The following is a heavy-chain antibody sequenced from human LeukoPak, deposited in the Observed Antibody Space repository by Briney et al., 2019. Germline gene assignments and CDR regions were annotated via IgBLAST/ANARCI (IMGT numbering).Heavy chain of an antibody. CDR2: ISWNSGSI. J-gene: IGHJ4*02. Sequence: TGGSLSLSCAASGFTFDDYAMHWVRQAPGKGLEWVSGISWNSGSIGYADSVKGRFTISRDNAKNSLYLQMNSLRAEDTALYYCARRYGGNSGLDYWGQGTLVTVSS. D-gene: IGHD4-23*01. CDR1: GFTFDDYA. V-gene: IGHV3-9*01. CDR3: ARRYGGNSGLDY.